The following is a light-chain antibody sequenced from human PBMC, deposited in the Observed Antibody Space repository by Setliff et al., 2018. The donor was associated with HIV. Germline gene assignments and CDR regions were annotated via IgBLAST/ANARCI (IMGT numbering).Light chain of an antibody. CDR1: SSDVGGYNL. CDR3: CSFAGSNTYV. V-gene: IGLV2-23*02. Sequence: QSALTQPASVSGSPGQSITIFCTGTSSDVGGYNLVSWYQHHPDKAPKLIIYEVRERPSGVSNRFSGSESGNTASLTISGLQAEDEADYYCCSFAGSNTYVFGPGTKV. CDR2: EVR. J-gene: IGLJ1*01.